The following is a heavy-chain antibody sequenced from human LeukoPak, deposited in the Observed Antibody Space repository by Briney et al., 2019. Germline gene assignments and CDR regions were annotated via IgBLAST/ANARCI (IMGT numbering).Heavy chain of an antibody. V-gene: IGHV4-61*02. CDR3: ARDQGPRGEWFDP. CDR2: MYTTGST. D-gene: IGHD3-16*01. J-gene: IGHJ5*02. CDR1: GGSISSGSNY. Sequence: PSETLSLTCTVSGGSISSGSNYWSWIRQPAGKGLEYIRRMYTTGSTNYNPSLKSRVTISVDTSKNQFSLKLTSVTAADTAVYYCARDQGPRGEWFDPWGQGTLVTVSS.